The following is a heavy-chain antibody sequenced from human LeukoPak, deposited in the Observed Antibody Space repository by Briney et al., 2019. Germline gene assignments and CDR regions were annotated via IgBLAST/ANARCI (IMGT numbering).Heavy chain of an antibody. CDR1: GFTFSSYG. J-gene: IGHJ4*02. Sequence: GRSLRLSCAASGFTFSSYGMHWVRQAPGKGLEWVAVISYDGSNKYYADSVKGRFTISRDNSKNTPYLQMNSLRAEDTAVYYCAKDEGSSWLFDYWGQGTLVTVSS. D-gene: IGHD6-13*01. V-gene: IGHV3-30*18. CDR2: ISYDGSNK. CDR3: AKDEGSSWLFDY.